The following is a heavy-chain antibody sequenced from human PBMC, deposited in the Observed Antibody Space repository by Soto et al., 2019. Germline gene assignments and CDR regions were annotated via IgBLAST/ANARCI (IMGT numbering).Heavy chain of an antibody. CDR3: AKDSGSSGYDPLDY. Sequence: EVQLVESGGVVVQPGGSLRLSCAASGFTFDDYAMHWVRQAPGKGLEWVSLISWDGGSTYYADSVKGRFTISRDNSKNSLYLQMNSLRAEDTALYYCAKDSGSSGYDPLDYWGQGTLVTVSS. V-gene: IGHV3-43D*04. D-gene: IGHD5-12*01. CDR2: ISWDGGST. J-gene: IGHJ4*02. CDR1: GFTFDDYA.